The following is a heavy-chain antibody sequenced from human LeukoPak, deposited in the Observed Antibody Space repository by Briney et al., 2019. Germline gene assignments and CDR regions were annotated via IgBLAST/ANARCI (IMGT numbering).Heavy chain of an antibody. CDR1: GYTFTSYG. D-gene: IGHD3-22*01. J-gene: IGHJ4*02. V-gene: IGHV1-2*02. Sequence: ASVKVSCKASGYTFTSYGISWVRQAPGQGLEWMGWINPNSGGTNYAQKFQGRVTMTRDTSISTAYMELSRLRSDDTAVYYCALLFDSYYYDSSDTDYWGQGTLVTVSS. CDR2: INPNSGGT. CDR3: ALLFDSYYYDSSDTDY.